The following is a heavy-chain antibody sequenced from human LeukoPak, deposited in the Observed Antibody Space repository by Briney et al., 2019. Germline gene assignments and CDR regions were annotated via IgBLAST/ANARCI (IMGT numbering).Heavy chain of an antibody. V-gene: IGHV4-34*01. CDR2: INHSGSN. J-gene: IGHJ4*02. D-gene: IGHD3-10*01. Sequence: PSETLSLTCAVYGGSFSGYYWSWIRQPPGKGLEWIGEINHSGSNNYNPSLESRVTISVDTSKNQFSLKLSSVTAADTAVYYCARGRRVYYGSGSFNYWGQGTLVTVSS. CDR1: GGSFSGYY. CDR3: ARGRRVYYGSGSFNY.